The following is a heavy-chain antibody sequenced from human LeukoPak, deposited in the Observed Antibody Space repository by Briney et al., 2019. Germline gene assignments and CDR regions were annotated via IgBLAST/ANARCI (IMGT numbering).Heavy chain of an antibody. CDR2: ISDSSTTI. V-gene: IGHV3-48*02. J-gene: IGHJ5*02. D-gene: IGHD6-6*01. CDR3: ARSMALDL. Sequence: GGSLRLSCAASGFTVSSNYMSWVRQAPGKGLEWVSYISDSSTTIYYADSVKGRFTISRDDAKNSLFLQMDSLRDEDTAVYYCARSMALDLWGQGTLVTVSS. CDR1: GFTVSSNY.